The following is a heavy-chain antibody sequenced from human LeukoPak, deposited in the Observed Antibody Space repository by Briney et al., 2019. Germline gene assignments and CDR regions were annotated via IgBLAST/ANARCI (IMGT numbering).Heavy chain of an antibody. CDR1: GFTFSSYW. J-gene: IGHJ3*02. CDR2: ISGSGGST. V-gene: IGHV3-23*01. Sequence: PGGSLRLSCAVSGFTFSSYWMTWVRQAPGKGLEWVSAISGSGGSTYYADSVKGRFTISRDNSKNTLYLQMNSLRAEDTAVYYCAKALHSGYYYAFDIWGQGTMVTVSS. D-gene: IGHD3-22*01. CDR3: AKALHSGYYYAFDI.